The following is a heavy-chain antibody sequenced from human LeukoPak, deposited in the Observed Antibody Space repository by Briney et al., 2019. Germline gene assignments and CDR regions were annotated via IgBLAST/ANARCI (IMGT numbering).Heavy chain of an antibody. V-gene: IGHV3-74*01. CDR3: ARDAVDTANAV. CDR2: INSDGSIT. J-gene: IGHJ6*02. D-gene: IGHD5-18*01. Sequence: GGSLRLSCAASGFTFSDFWMSWVRQAPGKGLVWVSHINSDGSITSYADSVKGRFTISRDNAKNTLYLQMNSLRAEDTAVYYCARDAVDTANAVWGQGTTVTVSS. CDR1: GFTFSDFW.